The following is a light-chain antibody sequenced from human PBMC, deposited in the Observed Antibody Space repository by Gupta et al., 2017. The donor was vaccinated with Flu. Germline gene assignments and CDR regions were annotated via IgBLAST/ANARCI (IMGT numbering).Light chain of an antibody. J-gene: IGKJ1*01. CDR1: QSVSSSY. CDR2: GAS. Sequence: EIVLTQSPGTLSLSPGERATLSCRASQSVSSSYLAWYQQKPGQAPRLLIYGASSRDTGIPDRFSGSWSGIDFTLTISRRDPEDFAVYYCQHDCSSPPPTFGQWTKVEIK. V-gene: IGKV3-20*01. CDR3: QHDCSSPPPT.